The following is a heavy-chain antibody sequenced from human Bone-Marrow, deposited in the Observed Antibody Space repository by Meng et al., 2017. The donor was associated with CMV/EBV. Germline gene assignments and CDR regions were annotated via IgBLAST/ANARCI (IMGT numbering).Heavy chain of an antibody. J-gene: IGHJ5*02. D-gene: IGHD3-3*01. V-gene: IGHV4-39*06. CDR3: ARGPRYYDFWSGYRWSDP. CDR2: ISYGGST. CDR1: GASISSSSYF. Sequence: SETLSLTCTVSGASISSSSYFWDWIRQPPGKGLEWIGSISYGGSTYYNSSLKSRVTISVDMSKNQFTLKLSSVTAADTAVYYCARGPRYYDFWSGYRWSDPWGQGTLVTVSS.